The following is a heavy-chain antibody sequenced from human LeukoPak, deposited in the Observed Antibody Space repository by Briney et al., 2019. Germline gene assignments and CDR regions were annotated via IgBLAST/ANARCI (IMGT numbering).Heavy chain of an antibody. J-gene: IGHJ4*02. D-gene: IGHD2-15*01. CDR3: AKGSISGVVLVPATCAPNDY. CDR2: ISGSGGST. CDR1: GFTFSSYG. V-gene: IGHV3-23*01. Sequence: GGSLRLSCAASGFTFSSYGMSWVRQAPGKRLEWVSGISGSGGSTYYVDSVKGRFTISRDNSKNTLYLQMNSLTVEDTAIYYCAKGSISGVVLVPATCAPNDYWGQGTLVTVSS.